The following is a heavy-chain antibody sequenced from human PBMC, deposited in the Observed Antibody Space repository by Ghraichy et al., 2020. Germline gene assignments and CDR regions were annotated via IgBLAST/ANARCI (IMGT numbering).Heavy chain of an antibody. CDR1: GFTFGDYA. D-gene: IGHD2-2*01. CDR3: TRAPDIVVVPQEFDP. J-gene: IGHJ5*02. CDR2: IRSKAYGGTT. V-gene: IGHV3-49*03. Sequence: GGSLRLSCTASGFTFGDYAMSWFRQAPGKGLEWVGFIRSKAYGGTTEYAASVKGRFTISRDDSKSIAYLQMNSLKTEDTAVYYCTRAPDIVVVPQEFDPWGQGTLVTVSS.